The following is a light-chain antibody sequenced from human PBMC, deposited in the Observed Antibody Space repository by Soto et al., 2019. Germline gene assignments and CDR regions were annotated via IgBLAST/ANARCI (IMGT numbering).Light chain of an antibody. CDR2: DAS. Sequence: DIQMTQSPSSLSASVGDRVTITCQASQDISNYLNWYQQKPGKAPKLLIYDASNLETGVPSRFRRSGSGTDFTFTISSLQPEDIATYYCQQYDNLPFTFGPGTKVDIK. V-gene: IGKV1-33*01. CDR3: QQYDNLPFT. CDR1: QDISNY. J-gene: IGKJ3*01.